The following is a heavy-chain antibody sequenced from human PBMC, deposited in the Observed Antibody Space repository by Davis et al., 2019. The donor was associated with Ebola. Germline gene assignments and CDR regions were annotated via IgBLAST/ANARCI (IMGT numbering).Heavy chain of an antibody. J-gene: IGHJ4*02. D-gene: IGHD6-6*01. Sequence: GESLKISCAASGFTFSIYSMNWVRQAPGKGLEWISHIGGNGAIEHARSVKGRFTISRDNARNSLFLQMNSLRAEDTAVYYCAYIAARVHWGQGALVTVSS. CDR3: AYIAARVH. V-gene: IGHV3-48*01. CDR2: IGGNGAI. CDR1: GFTFSIYS.